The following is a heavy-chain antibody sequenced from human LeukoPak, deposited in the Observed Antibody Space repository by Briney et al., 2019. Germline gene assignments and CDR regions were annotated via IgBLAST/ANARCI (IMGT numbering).Heavy chain of an antibody. J-gene: IGHJ4*02. D-gene: IGHD3-9*01. Sequence: SVKVSCKASGGTFSSYAISWVRQAPGQGLEWMGGIIPIFGTANYAQKFQGRVTITTDESTSTAYMELSSLRSEDTAVYYCARASVFSPTGYPYYFDYWGQGTLVTVSS. CDR2: IIPIFGTA. CDR1: GGTFSSYA. CDR3: ARASVFSPTGYPYYFDY. V-gene: IGHV1-69*05.